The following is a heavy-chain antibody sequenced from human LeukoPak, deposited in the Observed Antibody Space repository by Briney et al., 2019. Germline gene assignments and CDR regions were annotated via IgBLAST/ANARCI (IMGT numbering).Heavy chain of an antibody. V-gene: IGHV4-4*07. J-gene: IGHJ6*03. CDR3: ARVGLGSGSSTGNYYYMDV. CDR2: IYTSGNT. D-gene: IGHD3-10*01. Sequence: SETLSLTCTVSGGSISSYYWSWIRQPAGQGLEWIGRIYTSGNTSYNPSLESRVSMSVGTSKNQLSLKLSSVTAADTAVYYCARVGLGSGSSTGNYYYMDVWGKGTTVTVSS. CDR1: GGSISSYY.